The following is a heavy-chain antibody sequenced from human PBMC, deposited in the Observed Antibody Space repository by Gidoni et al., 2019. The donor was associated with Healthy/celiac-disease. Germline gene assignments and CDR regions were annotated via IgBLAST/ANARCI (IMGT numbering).Heavy chain of an antibody. J-gene: IGHJ3*02. CDR1: GYSFTSYW. D-gene: IGHD2-15*01. CDR3: ARHGSPLAATRDAFDI. CDR2: IDPSASYT. Sequence: LVQSGAEVKKPGESLRLSCKGSGYSFTSYWISWVRQMPGKGLEWMGRIDPSASYTNYSPSFQGHVTISADKSISTAYLQWSSLKASDTAMYYCARHGSPLAATRDAFDIWGQGTMVTVSS. V-gene: IGHV5-10-1*03.